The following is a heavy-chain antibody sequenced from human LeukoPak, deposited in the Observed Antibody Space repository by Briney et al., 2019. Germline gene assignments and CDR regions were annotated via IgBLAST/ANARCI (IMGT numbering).Heavy chain of an antibody. CDR3: ARDQLELGYFDY. J-gene: IGHJ4*02. Sequence: QPGGSLRLSCAASGFSFSIYWMTWVRQAPGKGLEWVANIKQDGSEKYYVDSVKGRFTISRDNAKSSLYLQMNSLRAEDTAVYYCARDQLELGYFDYWGQGTLVTVSS. D-gene: IGHD1-7*01. CDR1: GFSFSIYW. CDR2: IKQDGSEK. V-gene: IGHV3-7*01.